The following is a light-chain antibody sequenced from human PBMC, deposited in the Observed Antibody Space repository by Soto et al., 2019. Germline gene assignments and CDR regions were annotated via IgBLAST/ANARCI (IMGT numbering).Light chain of an antibody. CDR1: QSVNNNY. V-gene: IGKV3-20*01. Sequence: KLGLGIVTLSKGERATLSCRVSQSVNNNYLAWYQQKPGQAPRLLIFVASRRAAGIPDRFSGSGSGTDFILTISRLEPEDFATYHCQQHGGSPGTFGQGTNVDIK. CDR2: VAS. CDR3: QQHGGSPGT. J-gene: IGKJ1*01.